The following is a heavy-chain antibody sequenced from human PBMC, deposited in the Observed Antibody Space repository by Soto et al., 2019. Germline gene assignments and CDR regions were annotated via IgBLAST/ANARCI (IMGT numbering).Heavy chain of an antibody. CDR1: GFTFSSYG. J-gene: IGHJ4*02. Sequence: GGSLRLSCAASGFTFSSYGMHWVRQAPGKGLEWVAVIWYDGSNKYYADSVKGRFTISRDNSKNTLYLQMNSLRAEDTAVYYCARDRGTYCGGDCHFDYWGQGTLVTVSS. V-gene: IGHV3-33*01. CDR2: IWYDGSNK. D-gene: IGHD2-21*02. CDR3: ARDRGTYCGGDCHFDY.